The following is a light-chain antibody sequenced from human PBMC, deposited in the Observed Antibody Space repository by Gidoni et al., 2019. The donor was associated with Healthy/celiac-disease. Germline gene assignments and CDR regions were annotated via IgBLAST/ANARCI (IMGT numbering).Light chain of an antibody. Sequence: EIVLTQSPATLSLFPGERATLSCRASQSVSSYLAWYQQKPGQAPRLLIYDASNRATGIPARFSGSGSGTDFTLTISSLEPEDFAVYYCQQRSNWPSYTLGQGTKLEIK. J-gene: IGKJ2*01. CDR2: DAS. V-gene: IGKV3-11*01. CDR3: QQRSNWPSYT. CDR1: QSVSSY.